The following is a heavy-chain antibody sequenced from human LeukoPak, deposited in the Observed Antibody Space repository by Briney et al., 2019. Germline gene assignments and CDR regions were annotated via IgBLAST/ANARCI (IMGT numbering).Heavy chain of an antibody. Sequence: GGSLRLSCAASGFTFSSYNMNWVRQAPGKGLEWVSYISSSSSTIYYADSVKGRFTISRDNAKNSLYLQINSLRAEDTAVYYCASDWILWGQGTLVTVSS. V-gene: IGHV3-48*01. CDR2: ISSSSSTI. D-gene: IGHD2-2*03. CDR3: ASDWIL. J-gene: IGHJ4*02. CDR1: GFTFSSYN.